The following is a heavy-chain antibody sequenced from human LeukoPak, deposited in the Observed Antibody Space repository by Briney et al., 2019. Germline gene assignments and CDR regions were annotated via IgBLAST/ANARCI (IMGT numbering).Heavy chain of an antibody. CDR2: ISSSGSTI. CDR1: GFTFSGSA. V-gene: IGHV3-48*03. J-gene: IGHJ6*04. CDR3: AELGITMIGGV. Sequence: GGSLKLSCAASGFTFSGSAMHWVRQAPGKGLEWVSYISSSGSTIYYADSVKGRFTISRDNAKNSLYLQMNSLRAEDTAVYYCAELGITMIGGVWGKGTTVTISS. D-gene: IGHD3-10*02.